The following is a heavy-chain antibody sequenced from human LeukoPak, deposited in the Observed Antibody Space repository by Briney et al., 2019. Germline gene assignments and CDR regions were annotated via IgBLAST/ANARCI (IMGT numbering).Heavy chain of an antibody. CDR3: ARIIVATIFGADYYYYYMDV. Sequence: SGGSLRLSCTVSGFTVSSNSMSWVRQAPGKGLEWVSFIYSDNTHYSDSVKGRFTISRDNSKNTLYLQMNSLRAEDTALYYCARIIVATIFGADYYYYYMDVWGRGTTVTVSS. CDR1: GFTVSSNS. J-gene: IGHJ6*03. V-gene: IGHV3-53*01. D-gene: IGHD5-12*01. CDR2: IYSDNT.